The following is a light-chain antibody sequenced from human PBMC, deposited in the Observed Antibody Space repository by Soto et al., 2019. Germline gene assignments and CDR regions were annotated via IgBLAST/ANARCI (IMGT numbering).Light chain of an antibody. CDR3: QKYDSYPLA. J-gene: IGKJ4*02. CDR2: NAS. CDR1: QSISNW. Sequence: DIQMTQSPSTLSASVGDRVTTTCRASQSISNWLAWYQQKPGKAPKYLIYNASNLQRGVPSRFSGGGSGTDCTLTISSLQDDDFATYEWQKYDSYPLAFGGGTRVDIK. V-gene: IGKV1-5*03.